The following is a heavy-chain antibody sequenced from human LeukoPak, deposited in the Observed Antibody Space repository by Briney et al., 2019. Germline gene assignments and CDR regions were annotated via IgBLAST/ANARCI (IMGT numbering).Heavy chain of an antibody. CDR2: ISTNSDTR. D-gene: IGHD1-26*01. J-gene: IGHJ5*02. Sequence: ASVKVSCKASGYTFTNYGIGWVRQAPGQGLEWMGWISTNSDTRTYAQTLQGRFTMTTDTATTTAYMELNNLTFDDTAVYYCARDWDAMNNCFDPWGQGTPVTVSS. CDR1: GYTFTNYG. CDR3: ARDWDAMNNCFDP. V-gene: IGHV1-18*01.